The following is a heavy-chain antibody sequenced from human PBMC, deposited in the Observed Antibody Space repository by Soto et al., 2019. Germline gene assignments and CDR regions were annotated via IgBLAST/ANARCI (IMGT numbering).Heavy chain of an antibody. Sequence: QVQLQESGPGLVKPSGTLSLTCAVSGGSITSSNWWSWFRRPPGKGLEWIGEIYHSGRTNYNPSLKSRVNISVDKSKNQFYLKLSSVTAADTAVYYCARDQGSGWYYGYWGQGTLVTVSS. CDR2: IYHSGRT. D-gene: IGHD6-19*01. CDR1: GGSITSSNW. V-gene: IGHV4-4*02. J-gene: IGHJ4*02. CDR3: ARDQGSGWYYGY.